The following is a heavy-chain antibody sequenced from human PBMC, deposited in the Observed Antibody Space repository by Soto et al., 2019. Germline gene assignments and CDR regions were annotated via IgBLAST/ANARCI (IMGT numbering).Heavy chain of an antibody. CDR2: IKQDGSEK. Sequence: GGSLRLSCAASGFTFSSYWMSWVRQAPGKGLEWVANIKQDGSEKYYVDSVKGRFTISRDNAKSSLYLQMNSLRAEDTAVYYCARAAGGSSGYYWNYWGQGTRVTVSS. D-gene: IGHD3-22*01. V-gene: IGHV3-7*01. CDR1: GFTFSSYW. J-gene: IGHJ4*02. CDR3: ARAAGGSSGYYWNY.